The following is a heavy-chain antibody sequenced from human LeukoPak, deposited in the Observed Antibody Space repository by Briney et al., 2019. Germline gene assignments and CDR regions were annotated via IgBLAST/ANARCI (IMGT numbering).Heavy chain of an antibody. CDR1: GYTFTDYY. CDR2: INPNSGGT. D-gene: IGHD2-2*01. CDR3: ARDHCTSSGCYEYYYYGVDV. Sequence: ASVKVSCKASGYTFTDYYIQWVRKAPGQGLEWMGWINPNSGGTNSAQKFQGRVTMTRDTSVSTAYMELSRLRSDDTAVYYCARDHCTSSGCYEYYYYGVDVWGQGTTVTVS. J-gene: IGHJ6*02. V-gene: IGHV1-2*02.